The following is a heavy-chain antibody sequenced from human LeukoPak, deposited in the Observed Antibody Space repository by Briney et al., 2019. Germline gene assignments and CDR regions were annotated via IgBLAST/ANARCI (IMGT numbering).Heavy chain of an antibody. CDR3: ARDGRQPNYYGSGSGWFDP. J-gene: IGHJ5*02. CDR2: IYTSGRT. V-gene: IGHV4-61*02. CDR1: GGSINSVSYS. Sequence: SETLSLTCTVSGGSINSVSYSWTWIRQPAGKGLEWIGRIYTSGRTDYKPSLKSRLTISIDTSKNQFSLKLSSVTAADTAVYYCARDGRQPNYYGSGSGWFDPWGQGTLVTVSS. D-gene: IGHD3-10*01.